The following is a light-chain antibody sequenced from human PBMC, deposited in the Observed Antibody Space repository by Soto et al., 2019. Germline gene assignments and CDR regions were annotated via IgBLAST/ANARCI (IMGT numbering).Light chain of an antibody. V-gene: IGKV1-5*03. CDR1: QSISSW. CDR3: QQYSSYPWT. CDR2: GAS. J-gene: IGKJ1*01. Sequence: DIQMPQSPSTLSASVGDRVTITCRASQSISSWLAWFQQRPGRAPNLLIYGASTAETGVPSRFSGSESGTEFTLTISSLQPDDFATYYCQQYSSYPWTFGQGTKVEIK.